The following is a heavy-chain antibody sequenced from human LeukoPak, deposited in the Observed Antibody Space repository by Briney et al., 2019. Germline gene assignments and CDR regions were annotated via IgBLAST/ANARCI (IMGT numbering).Heavy chain of an antibody. Sequence: PGGPLRLSCVASEFTFSTYGMHWVRQAPGKGLEWVAVISYDGSNKYCADSVKGRFTIPRDNSKNTLYLQMNSLRADDTAVYYCATATGSIAVAPFDPWGQGTLVTVSS. CDR2: ISYDGSNK. CDR1: EFTFSTYG. CDR3: ATATGSIAVAPFDP. D-gene: IGHD6-19*01. J-gene: IGHJ5*02. V-gene: IGHV3-30*03.